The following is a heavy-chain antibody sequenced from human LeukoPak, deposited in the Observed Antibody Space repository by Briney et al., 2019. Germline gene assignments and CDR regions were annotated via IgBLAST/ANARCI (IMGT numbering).Heavy chain of an antibody. CDR2: IIPILGIA. CDR3: ARGSGDSSGYPYFDY. V-gene: IGHV1-69*04. Sequence: GASVKVSCKASDTFTSYGISWVRQAPGQGLEWMGRIIPILGIANYAQKFQGRVTITADKSTSTAYMELSSLRSEDTAVYYCARGSGDSSGYPYFDYWGQGTLVTVSS. J-gene: IGHJ4*02. CDR1: DTFTSYG. D-gene: IGHD3-22*01.